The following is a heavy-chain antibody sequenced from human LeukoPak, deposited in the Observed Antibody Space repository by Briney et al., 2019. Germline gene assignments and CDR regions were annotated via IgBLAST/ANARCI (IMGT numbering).Heavy chain of an antibody. CDR3: AKSGWVRYLFDY. D-gene: IGHD6-19*01. Sequence: GGSLRLSCAASGFTFSSYAMSWVRQAPGKGLEWVSANSGSGGSTYYADSVKGRFTISRDNSKNTLYLQMNILRDEDTAVYYCAKSGWVRYLFDYWGQGTLVTVSS. CDR1: GFTFSSYA. J-gene: IGHJ4*02. V-gene: IGHV3-23*01. CDR2: NSGSGGST.